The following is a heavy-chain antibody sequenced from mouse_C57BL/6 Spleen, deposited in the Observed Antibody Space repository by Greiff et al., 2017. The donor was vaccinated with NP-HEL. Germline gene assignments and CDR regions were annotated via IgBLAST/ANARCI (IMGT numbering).Heavy chain of an antibody. CDR1: GFTFSDYG. CDR3: ARTRANWDYLDY. J-gene: IGHJ2*01. D-gene: IGHD4-1*01. V-gene: IGHV5-17*01. CDR2: ISSGSSTI. Sequence: DVMLVESGGGLVKPGGSLKLSCAASGFTFSDYGMHWVRQAPEKGLEWVAYISSGSSTIYYADTVKGRFTISRDNAKNTLFLQMTSLRSEDTAMYYCARTRANWDYLDYWGQGTTLTVSS.